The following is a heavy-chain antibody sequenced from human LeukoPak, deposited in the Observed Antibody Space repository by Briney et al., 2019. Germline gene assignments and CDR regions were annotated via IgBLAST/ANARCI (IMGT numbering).Heavy chain of an antibody. CDR3: ARDGIGYCSSTSCYQGWFDP. J-gene: IGHJ5*02. D-gene: IGHD2-2*01. CDR1: GGSISSYY. V-gene: IGHV4-59*01. Sequence: SETLSLTCTVSGGSISSYYWSWIRQPPGKGLEWIGYIYYSGSTNYNPSLKSRVTISVDTSKNQFSLKLSSVTAADTAVYYCARDGIGYCSSTSCYQGWFDPWGQGTLVTVSS. CDR2: IYYSGST.